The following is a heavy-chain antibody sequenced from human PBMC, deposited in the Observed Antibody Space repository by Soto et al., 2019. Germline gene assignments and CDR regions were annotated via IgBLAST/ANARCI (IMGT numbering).Heavy chain of an antibody. D-gene: IGHD1-26*01. V-gene: IGHV4-39*01. CDR2: IKYSGTT. Sequence: SETLSLTCTVSGGSISSSRCHWGWVRQPPGKGLEWIASIKYSGTTFYNPSLKSRVTLSVDTSKNQFALKLSSVTAAETAVYYCARHAITGSYYDAFDIRGQGTMVTVS. CDR1: GGSISSSRCH. J-gene: IGHJ3*02. CDR3: ARHAITGSYYDAFDI.